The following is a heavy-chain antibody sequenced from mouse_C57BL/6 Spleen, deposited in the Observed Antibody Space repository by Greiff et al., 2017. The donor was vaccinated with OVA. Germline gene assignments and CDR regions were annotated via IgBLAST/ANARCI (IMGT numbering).Heavy chain of an antibody. Sequence: EVKVVESGGGLVKPGGSLKLSCAASGFTFSSYAMSWVRQTPEKRLEWVATISDGGSYTYYPDNVKGRFTISRDNAKNNLYLQMSHLKSEDTAMYYCARDRGVRFAYWGQGTLVTVSA. CDR2: ISDGGSYT. CDR1: GFTFSSYA. D-gene: IGHD3-1*01. J-gene: IGHJ3*01. V-gene: IGHV5-4*01. CDR3: ARDRGVRFAY.